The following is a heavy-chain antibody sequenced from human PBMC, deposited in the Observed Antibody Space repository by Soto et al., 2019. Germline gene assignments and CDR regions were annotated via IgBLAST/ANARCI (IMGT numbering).Heavy chain of an antibody. D-gene: IGHD2-21*01. CDR2: FYPGDSNS. CDR1: GYSFTTYS. J-gene: IGHJ6*04. Sequence: PGESVKIACVGSGYSFTTYSVAWVRQMPGKGLEWMGIFYPGDSNSRYSPSFQGQVTFSADKSISTAYLQWRSLKASDTAMYYCARGGKGEHHLYGFDVAGK. CDR3: ARGGKGEHHLYGFDV. V-gene: IGHV5-51*01.